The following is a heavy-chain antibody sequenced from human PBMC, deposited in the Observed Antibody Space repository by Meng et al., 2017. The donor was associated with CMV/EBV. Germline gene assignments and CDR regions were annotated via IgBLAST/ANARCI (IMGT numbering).Heavy chain of an antibody. CDR2: IYYSGST. CDR1: GGSVSSGSYY. V-gene: IGHV4-61*01. J-gene: IGHJ4*02. Sequence: SETLSLTCTVSGGSVSSGSYYWSWIRQPPGKGLEWIGYIYYSGSTNYNPSLKSRVTISVDTSKNQFSLKLSSVTAADTAVYYCARKKVLVVPAAISPRTYYFDYWGQGTLVTVSS. CDR3: ARKKVLVVPAAISPRTYYFDY. D-gene: IGHD2-2*02.